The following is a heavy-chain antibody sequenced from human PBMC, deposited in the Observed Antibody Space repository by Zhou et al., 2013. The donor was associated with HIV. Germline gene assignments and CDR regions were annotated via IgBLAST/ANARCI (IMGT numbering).Heavy chain of an antibody. CDR3: ARGRSGSCPGY. CDR2: INHSGST. Sequence: QVQLQQWGAGLLKPSETLSLTCAVYGGSFSGYYWSWIRQPPGKGLEWIGEINHSGSTNYNPSLKSRVTISVDTSKNQFSLKLSSVTAADTAVYYCARGRSGSCPGYWGQGTLLTVSS. J-gene: IGHJ4*02. V-gene: IGHV4-34*01. D-gene: IGHD3-22*01. CDR1: GGSFSGYY.